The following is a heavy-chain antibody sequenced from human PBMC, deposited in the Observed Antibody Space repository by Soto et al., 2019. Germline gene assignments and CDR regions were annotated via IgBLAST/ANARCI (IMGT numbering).Heavy chain of an antibody. Sequence: QVQLVQSGAEVKKPGSSVKVSCKASGGTFSSYAISWMRQAPGQGLEWMGGIIPIFGTANYAQKFQGRVTITADESTSTAYMELSSLRSEDTAVYYCARATDTAMDHYYYYGMDVWGQGTTVTVSS. CDR2: IIPIFGTA. D-gene: IGHD5-18*01. CDR1: GGTFSSYA. J-gene: IGHJ6*02. CDR3: ARATDTAMDHYYYYGMDV. V-gene: IGHV1-69*01.